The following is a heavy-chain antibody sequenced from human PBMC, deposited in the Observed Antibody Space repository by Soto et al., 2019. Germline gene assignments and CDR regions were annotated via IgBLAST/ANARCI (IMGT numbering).Heavy chain of an antibody. CDR2: INSDGTGT. Sequence: VGSLRLSCAASRFTFSTYWMHWVRQAPGKGLVWVSRINSDGTGTGYADSVKGRITISRDNAKNTLYLQMNSLRSEDTAVYYCAGDSSGYSYDAFDIWGQGTMVTVSS. CDR3: AGDSSGYSYDAFDI. D-gene: IGHD3-22*01. CDR1: RFTFSTYW. J-gene: IGHJ3*02. V-gene: IGHV3-74*01.